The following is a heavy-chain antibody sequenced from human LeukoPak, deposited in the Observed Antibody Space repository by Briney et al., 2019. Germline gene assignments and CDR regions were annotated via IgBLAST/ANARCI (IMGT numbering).Heavy chain of an antibody. Sequence: PGRSLRLSCAASGFTFSSYGMHWVRQAPGKGLEWVAVISYDRSNKYYADSVKGRFTISRDNSKNTLYLQMNSLRAEDTAVYYCAKDRAGIMITFGGVIVSSGMDVWGQGTTVTVSS. V-gene: IGHV3-30*18. D-gene: IGHD3-16*02. CDR1: GFTFSSYG. CDR2: ISYDRSNK. J-gene: IGHJ6*02. CDR3: AKDRAGIMITFGGVIVSSGMDV.